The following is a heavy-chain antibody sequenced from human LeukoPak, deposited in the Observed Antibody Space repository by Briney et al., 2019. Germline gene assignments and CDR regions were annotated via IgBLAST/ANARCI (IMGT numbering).Heavy chain of an antibody. V-gene: IGHV4-34*01. J-gene: IGHJ4*02. D-gene: IGHD1-7*01. CDR2: INHSGST. Sequence: PSETLSLTCAVYGGSFSGYYWSWIRQPPGKGLEWIGEINHSGSTNYNPSLKSRVTISVDTSKNQFSLKLRSVTAADTAVYYCARLYGNYQNYFDYWGQGALVTVSS. CDR3: ARLYGNYQNYFDY. CDR1: GGSFSGYY.